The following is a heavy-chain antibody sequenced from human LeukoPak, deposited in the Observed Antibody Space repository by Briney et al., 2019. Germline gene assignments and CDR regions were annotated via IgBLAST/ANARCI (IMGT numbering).Heavy chain of an antibody. CDR2: INPNSGGT. D-gene: IGHD3-10*01. CDR3: ARGFGEFLKVY. V-gene: IGHV1-2*02. CDR1: GSTFTGYY. Sequence: ASVKVSCTASGSTFTGYYMHWVRQAPGQGLEWMGWINPNSGGTNYAQNFQGSVTMTRDTSISTAYMELSRLRSDDTAVYYCARGFGEFLKVYWGQGTLVTVSS. J-gene: IGHJ4*02.